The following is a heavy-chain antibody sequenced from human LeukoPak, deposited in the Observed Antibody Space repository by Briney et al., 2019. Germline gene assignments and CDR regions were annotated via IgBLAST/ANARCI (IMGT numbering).Heavy chain of an antibody. Sequence: SQTLSLTCTVSGGSISSGSYYWSWIRQPAGKGLEWIGRIYTSGSTNYNPSLKSRVTISVDTSKNQFSLKLSSVTAADTAVYYCARIKFRNYYDSSAKGGSAFDIWGQGTMVTVSS. V-gene: IGHV4-61*02. CDR3: ARIKFRNYYDSSAKGGSAFDI. CDR2: IYTSGST. CDR1: GGSISSGSYY. D-gene: IGHD3-22*01. J-gene: IGHJ3*02.